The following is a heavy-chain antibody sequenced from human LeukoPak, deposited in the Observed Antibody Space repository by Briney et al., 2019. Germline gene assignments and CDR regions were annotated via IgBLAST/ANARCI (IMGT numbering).Heavy chain of an antibody. CDR2: INHSGST. Sequence: XWSWIRXPPGKGLEWIGEINHSGSTNYNPSLKSRVTISVDTSKNQFSLKLSSVTAADTAVYYCARGYRTVTKGFDYWGQGTLVTVSS. V-gene: IGHV4-34*01. J-gene: IGHJ4*02. D-gene: IGHD4-17*01. CDR1: X. CDR3: ARGYRTVTKGFDY.